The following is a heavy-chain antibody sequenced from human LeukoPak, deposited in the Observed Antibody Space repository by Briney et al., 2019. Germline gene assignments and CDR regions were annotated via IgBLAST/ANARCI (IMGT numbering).Heavy chain of an antibody. D-gene: IGHD6-13*01. CDR2: IKQDGSEK. CDR1: GFTLNNYA. V-gene: IGHV3-7*01. CDR3: TTSYSSSCYASGTDY. J-gene: IGHJ4*02. Sequence: PGGSLRLSCAASGFTLNNYAMNWVRQAPGKGVEGVANIKQDGSEKQYVDSVKGRFTISTDNAKTSLYLQMNTLRDEDTAVYYCTTSYSSSCYASGTDYWGQGTLVTVSS.